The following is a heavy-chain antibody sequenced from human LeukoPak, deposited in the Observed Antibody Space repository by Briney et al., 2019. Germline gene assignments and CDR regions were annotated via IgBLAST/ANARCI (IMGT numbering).Heavy chain of an antibody. Sequence: SETLSLTCTVSGGSISSSSYYWGWIRQPPGKGLEWIGSIYYSGSTYYNPSLKSRFTISVDTSKNQFSLKLSSVTAADTAVYYCAREEHSFGRFDYWGQGTLVTVSS. J-gene: IGHJ4*02. V-gene: IGHV4-39*07. CDR2: IYYSGST. CDR1: GGSISSSSYY. CDR3: AREEHSFGRFDY. D-gene: IGHD3-10*01.